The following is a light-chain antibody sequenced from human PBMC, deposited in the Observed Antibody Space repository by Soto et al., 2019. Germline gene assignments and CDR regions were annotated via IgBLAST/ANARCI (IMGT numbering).Light chain of an antibody. V-gene: IGKV1-39*01. CDR3: QQTYSSPWT. Sequence: IQMTQSPSSLSASVGDRVTITCRASQTINRYLSWYQQKPGKAPNLLISAASTLQTGVQSRFSGSESGTEFTLTISSLQSEDFATYYCQQTYSSPWTFGQGTKVEIK. CDR2: AAS. CDR1: QTINRY. J-gene: IGKJ1*01.